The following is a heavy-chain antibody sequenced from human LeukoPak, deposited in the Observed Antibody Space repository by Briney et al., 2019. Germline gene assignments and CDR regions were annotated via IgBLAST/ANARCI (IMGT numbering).Heavy chain of an antibody. V-gene: IGHV3-13*01. CDR3: ARGDLDDAFDI. Sequence: GGSLRLSCAASGFTFSSYDMNWVRQATGKGLEWVSAIGTAGDTYYPGSVKGRFTISRENAKNSLYLQMNSLRAGDTAVYYCARGDLDDAFDIWGQGTMVTVSS. J-gene: IGHJ3*02. D-gene: IGHD2-21*02. CDR2: IGTAGDT. CDR1: GFTFSSYD.